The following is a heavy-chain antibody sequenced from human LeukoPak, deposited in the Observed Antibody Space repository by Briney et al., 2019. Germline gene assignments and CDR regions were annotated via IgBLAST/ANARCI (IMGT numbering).Heavy chain of an antibody. CDR1: GFTFSSYG. J-gene: IGHJ4*02. Sequence: GGPLRLSCAASGFTFSSYGMHWVRQAPGKGLEWVAVIWYDGSNKYYADSVKGRFTISRDNSKNTLYLQMNSLRAEDTAVYYCASLFYYGSGSADYWGQGTLVTVSS. CDR3: ASLFYYGSGSADY. D-gene: IGHD3-10*01. CDR2: IWYDGSNK. V-gene: IGHV3-33*01.